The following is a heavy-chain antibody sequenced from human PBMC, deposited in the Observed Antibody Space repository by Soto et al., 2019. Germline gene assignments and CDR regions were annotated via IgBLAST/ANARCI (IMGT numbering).Heavy chain of an antibody. D-gene: IGHD6-19*01. CDR1: GFTFSSYA. CDR3: AKKRTAVTGSYYFDF. Sequence: EVQLLESGGGLVQPGGSLRLSCAASGFTFSSYAMSWVRQAPGKGLEWVSGISGSGGSTDYADSVKGRFTISRDNSKNTMYLQMNSLRAEDTAVYYCAKKRTAVTGSYYFDFWGQGTLVTVSS. V-gene: IGHV3-23*01. CDR2: ISGSGGST. J-gene: IGHJ4*02.